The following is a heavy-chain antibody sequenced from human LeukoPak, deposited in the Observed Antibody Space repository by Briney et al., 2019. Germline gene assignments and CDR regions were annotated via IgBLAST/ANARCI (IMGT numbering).Heavy chain of an antibody. Sequence: SVKVSCKASGYTFTSYGISWVRQAPGQGLEWMGWISAYNGNTNYAQKLQGRVTMTTDTSTSTAYMELRSLRSDDTAVYYCARAGDCSGGSCYSGAYYFDYWGQGTLVTVSS. J-gene: IGHJ4*02. D-gene: IGHD2-15*01. CDR2: ISAYNGNT. V-gene: IGHV1-18*04. CDR1: GYTFTSYG. CDR3: ARAGDCSGGSCYSGAYYFDY.